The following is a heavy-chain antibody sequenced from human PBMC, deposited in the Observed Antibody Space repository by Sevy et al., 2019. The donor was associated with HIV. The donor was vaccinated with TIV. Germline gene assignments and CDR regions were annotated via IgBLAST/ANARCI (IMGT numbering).Heavy chain of an antibody. CDR2: IKQDGSEK. D-gene: IGHD2-2*01. J-gene: IGHJ6*02. Sequence: GGSVRLSCAASGFTFSSYWMSWVRQAPGKGLEWVANIKQDGSEKYYVDSVKGRFTISRDNAKNSLYLQMNSLRAEDTAVYYCARDIVVVPALQYYYYYGMDVWGQGTTVTVSS. CDR3: ARDIVVVPALQYYYYYGMDV. CDR1: GFTFSSYW. V-gene: IGHV3-7*01.